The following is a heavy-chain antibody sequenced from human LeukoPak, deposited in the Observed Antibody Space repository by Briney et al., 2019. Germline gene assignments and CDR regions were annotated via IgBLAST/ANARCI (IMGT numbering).Heavy chain of an antibody. V-gene: IGHV3-7*01. D-gene: IGHD6-13*01. J-gene: IGHJ3*02. CDR1: GFSFSSYW. Sequence: GGSLRLSCEGSGFSFSSYWMTWVRQSPGKGPEWVANIKQDESERYTVDSVKGRFTISRDNAKNSVYLHMNSLRAEDTALYYCARVIAAAGSDAFDIWGQGTMVTVSS. CDR3: ARVIAAAGSDAFDI. CDR2: IKQDESER.